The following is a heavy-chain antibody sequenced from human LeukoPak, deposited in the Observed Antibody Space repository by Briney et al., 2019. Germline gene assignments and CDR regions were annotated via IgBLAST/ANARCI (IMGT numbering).Heavy chain of an antibody. V-gene: IGHV4-59*01. CDR2: IYYTGST. Sequence: SETLSLTCTVSGGSISGYYWSWIRQPPGKGLEWIGYIYYTGSTNYNPSLKSRVTMSVDTSENQFSLTLSSVTAADTAVYYCARLAVAGPYDAFDIWGQGTMVTVSS. CDR1: GGSISGYY. D-gene: IGHD6-19*01. CDR3: ARLAVAGPYDAFDI. J-gene: IGHJ3*02.